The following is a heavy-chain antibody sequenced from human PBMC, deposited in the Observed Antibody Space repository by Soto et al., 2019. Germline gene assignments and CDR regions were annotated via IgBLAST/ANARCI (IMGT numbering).Heavy chain of an antibody. J-gene: IGHJ6*02. CDR2: IYYSGST. CDR1: GGSISSSSYY. Sequence: PSETLSLTCTVSGGSISSSSYYWGWIRQPPGKGLEWIGSIYYSGSTYYNPSLKSRVTISVDTSKNQFSLKLSSVTAADTAVYYCAREGIAALKGDYYGMDVWGQGTTVTVSS. CDR3: AREGIAALKGDYYGMDV. D-gene: IGHD6-6*01. V-gene: IGHV4-39*07.